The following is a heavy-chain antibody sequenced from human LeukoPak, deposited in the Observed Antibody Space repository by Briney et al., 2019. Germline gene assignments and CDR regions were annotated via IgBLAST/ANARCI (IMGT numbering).Heavy chain of an antibody. V-gene: IGHV3-74*01. Sequence: HPGGSLRLSCAASGFTFSSFWMHWVRQTLEKGLVWVSRIKSDGSYTTYADSVKGRFTISRDNAKNTLYLQMNSLKTEDTAVYYCTRERTLHTQGYCSGGSCTRDYWGQGTLVTVSS. CDR2: IKSDGSYT. D-gene: IGHD2-15*01. J-gene: IGHJ4*02. CDR1: GFTFSSFW. CDR3: TRERTLHTQGYCSGGSCTRDY.